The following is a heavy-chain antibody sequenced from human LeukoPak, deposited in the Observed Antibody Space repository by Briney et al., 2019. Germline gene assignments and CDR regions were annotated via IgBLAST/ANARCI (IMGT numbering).Heavy chain of an antibody. CDR2: ISGSSRST. CDR1: GFTFHNNG. V-gene: IGHV3-23*01. J-gene: IGHJ3*02. D-gene: IGHD2-2*01. CDR3: GKGGGWVVVVPAAPSAFDI. Sequence: GGSLRLSCAASGFTFHNNGMSWVRQAPGKGLEWVSAISGSSRSTYHAESVKGRFTISRDNSKNTLFLQMNSWRAEDTAVYYCGKGGGWVVVVPAAPSAFDIWGQGTMVTVSS.